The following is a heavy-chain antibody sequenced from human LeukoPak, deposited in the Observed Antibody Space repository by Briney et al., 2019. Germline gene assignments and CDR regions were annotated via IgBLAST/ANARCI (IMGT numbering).Heavy chain of an antibody. D-gene: IGHD4-11*01. CDR1: GYTFTDYY. Sequence: ASVKVSCKAFGYTFTDYYIHWVRQAPGQGLEWLGWIDPNSGDINYAQNFRGRVTMTRDTSISTAYMELSRLRSDDTAEYYCARDKAVTTERTQYFHHWGQGTLVTVSS. CDR2: IDPNSGDI. CDR3: ARDKAVTTERTQYFHH. V-gene: IGHV1-2*02. J-gene: IGHJ1*01.